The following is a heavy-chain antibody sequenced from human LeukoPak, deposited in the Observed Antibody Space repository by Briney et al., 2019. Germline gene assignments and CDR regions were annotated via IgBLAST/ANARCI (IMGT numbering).Heavy chain of an antibody. V-gene: IGHV3-30*02. CDR3: AKDPYLVVPAALNWFDP. Sequence: GGSLRLSCAASGFTFSSYGMHWVRQAPGKGLEWAAFIRYDGSNKYYADSVKGRFTISRDNSKNTLYLQMNSLRAEDTAVYYCAKDPYLVVPAALNWFDPWGQGTLVTVSS. CDR1: GFTFSSYG. D-gene: IGHD2-2*01. CDR2: IRYDGSNK. J-gene: IGHJ5*02.